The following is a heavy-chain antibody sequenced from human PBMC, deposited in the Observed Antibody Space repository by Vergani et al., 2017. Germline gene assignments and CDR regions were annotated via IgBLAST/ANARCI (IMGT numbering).Heavy chain of an antibody. CDR2: SNPNRGGT. CDR3: ARGTVVPAAPRAFDI. V-gene: IGHV1-2*02. CDR1: GYTFTGYY. D-gene: IGHD2-2*01. J-gene: IGHJ3*02. Sequence: QVQLVQSGAEVKKPGASVKVSCKASGYTFTGYYMHWVRQAPGQGLEWIGWSNPNRGGTNYAQKFQGRVTMTRDTSISTAYMELSRLRSDDTAVYYCARGTVVPAAPRAFDIWGQGTMVTVSS.